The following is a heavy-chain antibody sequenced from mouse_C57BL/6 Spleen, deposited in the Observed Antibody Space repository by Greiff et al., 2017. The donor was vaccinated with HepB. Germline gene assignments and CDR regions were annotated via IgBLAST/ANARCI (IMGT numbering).Heavy chain of an antibody. Sequence: QVQLKQSGPELVKPGASVKISCKASGYAFSSSWMNWVKQRPGKGLEWIGRIYPGDGDTNYNGKFKGKATLTADKSSSTAYMQLSSLTSEDSAVYFCARDYGRKDYFDYWGQGTTLTVSS. CDR2: IYPGDGDT. J-gene: IGHJ2*01. V-gene: IGHV1-82*01. D-gene: IGHD1-1*01. CDR3: ARDYGRKDYFDY. CDR1: GYAFSSSW.